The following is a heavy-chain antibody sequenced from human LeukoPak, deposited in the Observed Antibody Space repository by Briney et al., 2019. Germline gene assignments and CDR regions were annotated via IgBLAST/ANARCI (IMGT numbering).Heavy chain of an antibody. CDR2: IYHSGST. J-gene: IGHJ4*02. CDR3: ARVGSRLVAATFDY. CDR1: GGSISSGGYY. D-gene: IGHD2-15*01. V-gene: IGHV4-30-2*01. Sequence: PSETLSLTCTVSGGSISSGGYYWSWIRQPPGKGLEWIGYIYHSGSTYYNPSLKSRVTISVDTSKNQFSLKLSSVTAADTAVYYCARVGSRLVAATFDYWGQGTLVTVSS.